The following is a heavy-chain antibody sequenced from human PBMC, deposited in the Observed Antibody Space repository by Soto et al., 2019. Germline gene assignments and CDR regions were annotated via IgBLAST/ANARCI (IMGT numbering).Heavy chain of an antibody. CDR2: SNHVGNT. D-gene: IGHD5-18*01. CDR1: GGSFSGYY. Sequence: QVQLQQWGAGLLKPSETLSLTCAVYGGSFSGYYWSWIRQPPGKGLEWIGESNHVGNTNYNPSLKSRVTMSVDPSKIQFSLRLTSVTAADTAVYYCARVLIAGVTTDWGQGTLVIVSS. V-gene: IGHV4-34*01. J-gene: IGHJ4*02. CDR3: ARVLIAGVTTD.